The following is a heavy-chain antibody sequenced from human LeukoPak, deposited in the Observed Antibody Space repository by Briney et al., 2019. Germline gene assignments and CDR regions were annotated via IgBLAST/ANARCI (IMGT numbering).Heavy chain of an antibody. CDR3: ARDLMYTNTWRFDP. CDR2: IWNDGSNT. J-gene: IGHJ5*02. Sequence: GSLRLSCAASGFTFSTYGMHWVRRAPGKGLEWVSFIWNDGSNTYYAQSVKGRFTVSRDNFQNTLYLQMNSLRAEDTAVYYCARDLMYTNTWRFDPWGQGTLVTVSS. CDR1: GFTFSTYG. V-gene: IGHV3-33*08. D-gene: IGHD6-13*01.